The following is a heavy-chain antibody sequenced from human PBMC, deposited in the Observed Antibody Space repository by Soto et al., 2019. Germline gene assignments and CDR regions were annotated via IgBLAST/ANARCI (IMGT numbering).Heavy chain of an antibody. D-gene: IGHD3-10*01. CDR1: GGTFSSYA. CDR3: AIEGYYYGLVSYYTDYYYYVKAV. V-gene: IGHV1-69*13. CDR2: IIPIFGTA. Sequence: GASVKVSCKASGGTFSSYAISWVRQAPGQGIEWMGGIIPIFGTANYAQKFQGRVTITADESTSTAYMELSSLRSEDTAVYYCAIEGYYYGLVSYYTDYYYYVKAVWAQGTTVTGSS. J-gene: IGHJ6*01.